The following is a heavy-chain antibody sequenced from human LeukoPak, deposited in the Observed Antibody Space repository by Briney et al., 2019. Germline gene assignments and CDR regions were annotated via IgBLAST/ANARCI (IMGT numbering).Heavy chain of an antibody. CDR3: ARDPPPSNKEALYPDDY. Sequence: GASVKVSCKASGGTFSSYAISWVRQAPGQGLEWMGRIIPILGIANYAQKFQGRVTITADKSTSTAYMELSSLRSEDTAVYYCARDPPPSNKEALYPDDYWGQGTLVTVSS. D-gene: IGHD2-8*01. J-gene: IGHJ4*02. V-gene: IGHV1-69*04. CDR1: GGTFSSYA. CDR2: IIPILGIA.